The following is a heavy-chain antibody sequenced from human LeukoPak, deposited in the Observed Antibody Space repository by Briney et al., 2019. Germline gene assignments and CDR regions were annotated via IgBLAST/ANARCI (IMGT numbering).Heavy chain of an antibody. CDR1: GGSISSSSYY. J-gene: IGHJ4*02. Sequence: SETLSLTCTVSGGSISSSSYYWGWIRQPPGKGLEWIGSIYYSGSTYYNPSLKSRVTISVDTSKNQFSLKLSSVTAADTAVYYCARTYYYGSGSYSTFDYWGKGPLVTVPS. V-gene: IGHV4-39*01. CDR2: IYYSGST. CDR3: ARTYYYGSGSYSTFDY. D-gene: IGHD3-10*01.